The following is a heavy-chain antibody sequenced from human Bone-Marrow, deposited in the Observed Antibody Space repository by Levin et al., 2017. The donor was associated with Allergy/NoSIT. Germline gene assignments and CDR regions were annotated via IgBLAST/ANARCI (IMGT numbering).Heavy chain of an antibody. D-gene: IGHD1-1*01. CDR2: ISSGGTTI. CDR3: ARGGGTAIPPSHNWFDP. V-gene: IGHV3-11*01. CDR1: GFIGDYY. Sequence: GGSLRLSCAASGFIGDYYMSWIRQAPGKGLEWVSYISSGGTTIYYADSVKGRFTISRDNAKNSLFLQMNTLRAEDTAVYFCARGGGTAIPPSHNWFDPWGQGTLVTVSS. J-gene: IGHJ5*02.